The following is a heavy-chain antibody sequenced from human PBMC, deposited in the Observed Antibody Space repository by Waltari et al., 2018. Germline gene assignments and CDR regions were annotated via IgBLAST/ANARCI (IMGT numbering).Heavy chain of an antibody. V-gene: IGHV3-74*01. D-gene: IGHD4-17*01. J-gene: IGHJ4*02. Sequence: EVQLEESGGGLVQHAGSLRLSCAASGCPFSSHWMHWVRQAPGKGLVWVLRTNGDGSSTSYADSCKGRFTISRDNAKNTLYLQMNSLRAEDTSVYYCSRDLQHGDFGRGRDYWGQGTLVTVSS. CDR2: TNGDGSST. CDR3: SRDLQHGDFGRGRDY. CDR1: GCPFSSHW.